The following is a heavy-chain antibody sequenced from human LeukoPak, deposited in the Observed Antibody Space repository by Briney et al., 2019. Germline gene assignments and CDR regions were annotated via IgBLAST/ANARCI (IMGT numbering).Heavy chain of an antibody. CDR2: INPSGGST. CDR1: GYTFTSYY. J-gene: IGHJ4*02. V-gene: IGHV1-46*01. Sequence: GASVKVSCKASGYTFTSYYMHWVRQAPGQGLEWMGVINPSGGSTSYAQKFQGRVTMTRDTSTSTVYMELSSLRSEDTAVYYCARARRGGRVDDWGQGTLVTVSS. CDR3: ARARRGGRVDD. D-gene: IGHD5-24*01.